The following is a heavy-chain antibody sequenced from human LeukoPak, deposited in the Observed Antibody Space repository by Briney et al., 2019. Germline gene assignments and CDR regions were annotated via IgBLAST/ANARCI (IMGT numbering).Heavy chain of an antibody. CDR2: IIPIFGTA. D-gene: IGHD3-22*01. Sequence: ASVKFSCQASGGTFSSYAISWVRPAPGQGLEWMGGIIPIFGTANYAQKFQGRVTITADESTSTAYMELSSLRSEDTAVYYCARDRSYYYDSSGYRRPNYYYYMDVWGKGTTVTISS. CDR1: GGTFSSYA. V-gene: IGHV1-69*13. CDR3: ARDRSYYYDSSGYRRPNYYYYMDV. J-gene: IGHJ6*03.